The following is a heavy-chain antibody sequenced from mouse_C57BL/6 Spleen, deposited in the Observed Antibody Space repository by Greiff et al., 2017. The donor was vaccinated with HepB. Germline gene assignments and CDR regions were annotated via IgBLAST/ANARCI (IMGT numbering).Heavy chain of an antibody. CDR3: ARGDGYDLYYAMDY. J-gene: IGHJ4*01. Sequence: QVQLQQPGAELVKPGASVKLSCKASGYTFTSYWMHWVKQRPGQGLEWIGMIHPNSGSTNYNEKFKSKATLTVDKSSSTAYMQLSSLTSEDSAVYYCARGDGYDLYYAMDYWGQGTSVTVSS. D-gene: IGHD2-2*01. CDR1: GYTFTSYW. CDR2: IHPNSGST. V-gene: IGHV1-64*01.